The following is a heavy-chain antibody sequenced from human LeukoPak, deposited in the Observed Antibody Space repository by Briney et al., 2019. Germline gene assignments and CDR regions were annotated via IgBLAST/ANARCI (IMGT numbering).Heavy chain of an antibody. D-gene: IGHD3-3*01. V-gene: IGHV1-24*01. J-gene: IGHJ5*02. Sequence: GASVKVSCKVSGYTLTELSMHWVRQAPGKGLEWMGGFDPEDGETIYAQKFQGRVTMTEDTSTDTAYMGLSSLRSEDTAVYYCATDSFGGNNWFDPWGQGTLVTVSS. CDR2: FDPEDGET. CDR1: GYTLTELS. CDR3: ATDSFGGNNWFDP.